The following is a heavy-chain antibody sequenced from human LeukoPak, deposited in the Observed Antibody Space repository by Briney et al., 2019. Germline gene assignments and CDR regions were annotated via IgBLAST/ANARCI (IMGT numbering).Heavy chain of an antibody. CDR3: ARARQLWLPYFDY. J-gene: IGHJ4*02. Sequence: SETLSLTCTVSGGSISSGSYYWGWIRQPPGKGLEWIGSIYYSGSTYYNPSLKSRVTISVDTSKNQFSLKLSSVTAADTAVYYCARARQLWLPYFDYWGQGTLVTVSS. CDR2: IYYSGST. CDR1: GGSISSGSYY. V-gene: IGHV4-39*01. D-gene: IGHD5-18*01.